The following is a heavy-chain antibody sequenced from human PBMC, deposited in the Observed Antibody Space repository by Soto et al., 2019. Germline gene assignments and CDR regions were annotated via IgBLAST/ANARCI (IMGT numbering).Heavy chain of an antibody. J-gene: IGHJ4*02. CDR2: MNPNSGNT. Sequence: QVQLVQSGAEVKKPGASVKVSCKASGYTFTSYDINWVRQATGQGLEWMGWMNPNSGNTGYAQKFQGRVTMTRNTSISTAYMELRRLRSDDTAVYYCARSTNDYGDRHWGQGPLVSVSS. CDR3: ARSTNDYGDRH. CDR1: GYTFTSYD. D-gene: IGHD4-17*01. V-gene: IGHV1-8*01.